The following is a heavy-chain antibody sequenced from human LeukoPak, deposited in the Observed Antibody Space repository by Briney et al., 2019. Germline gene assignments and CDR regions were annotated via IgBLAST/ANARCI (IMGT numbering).Heavy chain of an antibody. Sequence: SETLSLTXTVSGGSISSSSYYWGWIRQPPGKGLEWIGSIYYSGSTYYNPSLKSRVTISVDTSKNQFSLKLSSVTAADTAVYYCARLPYCSGGSCYCDYWGQGTLVTVSS. J-gene: IGHJ4*02. CDR1: GGSISSSSYY. CDR2: IYYSGST. CDR3: ARLPYCSGGSCYCDY. D-gene: IGHD2-15*01. V-gene: IGHV4-39*01.